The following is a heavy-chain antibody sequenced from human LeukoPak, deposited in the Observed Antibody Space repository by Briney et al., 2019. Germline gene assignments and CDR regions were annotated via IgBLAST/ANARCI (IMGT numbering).Heavy chain of an antibody. V-gene: IGHV3-23*01. CDR1: GFTFSSYA. D-gene: IGHD5-12*01. Sequence: PGGSLRLSCAASGFTFSSYAMSWVRQAPGKGLEWVSAISGSGGSAYYADSVKGRFTISRDNSKNTLYLQMNSLRAEDTAVYYCAKAYSGYDADWYFDLWGRGTLVTVSS. J-gene: IGHJ2*01. CDR2: ISGSGGSA. CDR3: AKAYSGYDADWYFDL.